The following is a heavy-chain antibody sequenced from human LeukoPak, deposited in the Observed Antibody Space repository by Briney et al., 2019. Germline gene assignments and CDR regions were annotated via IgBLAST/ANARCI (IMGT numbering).Heavy chain of an antibody. J-gene: IGHJ4*02. Sequence: PSETLSLTCTVSGGSLTGYYWSWIRQAPGKGLGWIAYISYSGSTSYNPSLRSRVTISVDTSKNLFSLNLSSMTAADTAVYYCVRHSGGTTYDYWGQGIQVTVSS. CDR2: ISYSGST. CDR3: VRHSGGTTYDY. CDR1: GGSLTGYY. V-gene: IGHV4-59*08. D-gene: IGHD1-7*01.